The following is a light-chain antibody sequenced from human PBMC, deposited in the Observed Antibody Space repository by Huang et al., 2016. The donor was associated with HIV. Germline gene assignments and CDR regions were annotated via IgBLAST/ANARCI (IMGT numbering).Light chain of an antibody. V-gene: IGKV3-15*01. CDR3: QQFNNWPPS. CDR1: QSVSNN. Sequence: ERVMTKSPATLAVSPGERATLSCRASQSVSNNLAWYQQKPGQAPSLLFYDASSRATGVPARFSASGSGTEFTLTISSLQSEDFAIYYCQQFNNWPPSFGGGTKVEIK. CDR2: DAS. J-gene: IGKJ4*01.